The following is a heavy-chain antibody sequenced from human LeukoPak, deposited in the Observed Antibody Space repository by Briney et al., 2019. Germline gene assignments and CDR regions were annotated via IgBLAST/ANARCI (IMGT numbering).Heavy chain of an antibody. V-gene: IGHV3-53*01. Sequence: PGGSLRLSCAASGFTVSSNYMSGVRQAPGKGLEWVSVIYSGGSTYYADSVKGRFTISRDNSKTTLYLQMNSLGAEDTAVYYCARVEEGHFDYWGQGTLVTVSS. CDR2: IYSGGST. J-gene: IGHJ4*02. CDR1: GFTVSSNY. CDR3: ARVEEGHFDY.